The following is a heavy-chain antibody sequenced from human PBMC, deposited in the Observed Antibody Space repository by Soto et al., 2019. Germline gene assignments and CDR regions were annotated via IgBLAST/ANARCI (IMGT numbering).Heavy chain of an antibody. J-gene: IGHJ6*02. V-gene: IGHV3-48*03. CDR1: GFTFSSYE. CDR3: ARGRGAVAGTKGMDV. Sequence: PGGSLRLSCAASGFTFSSYEMNWVRQAPGKGLEWVSYISSSGSTIYYADSVKGRFTISRDNAKNSLYLQMNSLRAEDTAVYYCARGRGAVAGTKGMDVWGQGTTVTVSS. CDR2: ISSSGSTI. D-gene: IGHD6-19*01.